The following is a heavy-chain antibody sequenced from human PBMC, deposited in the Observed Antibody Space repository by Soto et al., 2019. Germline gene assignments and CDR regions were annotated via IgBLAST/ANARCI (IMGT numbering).Heavy chain of an antibody. CDR1: GYTFTGYY. Sequence: ASVKVSCKASGYTFTGYYIHWVRQAPGQGLEWMGWINPNNGDTNYAQKFQGRVTMTRDTSTSTAYMELSSLTFDDTAVYYCARHSGYDYVFDYWGQGTLVTVSS. V-gene: IGHV1-2*02. CDR2: INPNNGDT. J-gene: IGHJ4*02. CDR3: ARHSGYDYVFDY. D-gene: IGHD5-12*01.